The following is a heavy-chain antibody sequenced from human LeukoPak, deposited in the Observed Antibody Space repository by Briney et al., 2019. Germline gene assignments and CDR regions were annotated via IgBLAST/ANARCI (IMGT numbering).Heavy chain of an antibody. J-gene: IGHJ4*02. CDR1: GYTFIDCY. CDR3: ARDTRVGYSSSSSAY. V-gene: IGHV1-2*02. Sequence: GASVKVSCKASGYTFIDCYIHWVRQAPGQGLEWMGWINPNSGGTNYAQKFQGRVTMTRDTSISTAYMELSRLRSDDTAVYYCARDTRVGYSSSSSAYWGQGTLVTVSS. D-gene: IGHD6-6*01. CDR2: INPNSGGT.